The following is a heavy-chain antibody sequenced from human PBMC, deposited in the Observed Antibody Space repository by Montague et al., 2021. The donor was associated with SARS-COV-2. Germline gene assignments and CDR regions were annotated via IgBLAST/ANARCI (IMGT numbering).Heavy chain of an antibody. CDR1: GLPLSTSGLC. V-gene: IGHV2-70*01. CDR3: ARIPNDSWYVSYFDY. J-gene: IGHJ4*02. D-gene: IGHD6-13*01. CDR2: TDWDDDK. Sequence: PALVKPTKTLTLTCTLSGLPLSTSGLCVGWIRQPPGKALEWLALTDWDDDKYYSPSLKTRLSISKDTSKNQVVLTMANMEPVDTATYYCARIPNDSWYVSYFDYWGQGILVTVFS.